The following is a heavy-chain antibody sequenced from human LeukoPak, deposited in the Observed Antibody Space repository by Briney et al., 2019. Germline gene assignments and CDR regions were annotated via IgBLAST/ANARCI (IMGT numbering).Heavy chain of an antibody. CDR1: GYTFTGYY. CDR2: INPNSGGT. J-gene: IGHJ4*02. CDR3: ARDCSWEECRDGYNSFDY. D-gene: IGHD5-24*01. V-gene: IGHV1-2*06. Sequence: GASVKVSCKASGYTFTGYYMHWVRQAPGQGLEWMGRINPNSGGTNYAQKFQGRVTMTRDASISTAYMELSRPRSDDTAVYYCARDCSWEECRDGYNSFDYWGQGTLVTVSS.